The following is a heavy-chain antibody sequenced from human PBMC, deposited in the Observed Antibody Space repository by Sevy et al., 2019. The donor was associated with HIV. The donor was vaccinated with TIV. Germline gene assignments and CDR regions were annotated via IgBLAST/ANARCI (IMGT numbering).Heavy chain of an antibody. CDR3: AKGIAARLGAFDI. J-gene: IGHJ3*02. V-gene: IGHV3-9*01. CDR1: GFTFDDYA. Sequence: GGSLRLSCAASGFTFDDYAMHWVRQAPGKGLEWVSGISWNSGSIGYADSVKGRFTIPRDNAKNSLYLQMNSLRAEDTALYYCAKGIAARLGAFDIWGQGTMVTVSS. D-gene: IGHD6-6*01. CDR2: ISWNSGSI.